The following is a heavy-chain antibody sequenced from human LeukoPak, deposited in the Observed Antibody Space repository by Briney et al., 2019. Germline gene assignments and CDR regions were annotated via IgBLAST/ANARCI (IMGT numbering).Heavy chain of an antibody. CDR2: IYYSGST. CDR3: ARHSLSPLLWFGVISNAFDI. Sequence: NPSQTLSLTCTVSGGSISSGGYSWSWIRQPPGKGLEWIGYIYYSGSTNYNPSLKSRVTISVDTSKNQFSLKLSSVTAADTAVYYCARHSLSPLLWFGVISNAFDIWGQGTMVTVSS. CDR1: GGSISSGGYS. D-gene: IGHD3-10*01. V-gene: IGHV4-61*08. J-gene: IGHJ3*02.